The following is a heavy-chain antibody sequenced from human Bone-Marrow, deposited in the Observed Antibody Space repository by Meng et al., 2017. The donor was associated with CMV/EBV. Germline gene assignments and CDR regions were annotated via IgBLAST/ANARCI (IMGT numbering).Heavy chain of an antibody. V-gene: IGHV3-7*01. J-gene: IGHJ4*02. CDR2: IKYDGSEI. CDR3: ARGTLRRSDS. Sequence: GESLKISCAASGFTFSGYWMSWVRQPPGKGLEWVANIKYDGSEIDYVDSVEGRFTTSRDNAKNSLYLQMNSLRVEDTAVYYCARGTLRRSDSWGQGTLVTGSS. D-gene: IGHD3-3*01. CDR1: GFTFSGYW.